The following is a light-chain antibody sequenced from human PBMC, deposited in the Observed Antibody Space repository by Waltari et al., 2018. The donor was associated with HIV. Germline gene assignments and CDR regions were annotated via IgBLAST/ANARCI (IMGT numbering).Light chain of an antibody. CDR2: GNT. J-gene: IGLJ1*01. CDR3: QSYDTSLSAYV. V-gene: IGLV1-40*01. CDR1: SSNIGAGYD. Sequence: QSVLAQPPSVSGAPGQRVTISCTGSSSNIGAGYDVPWYQQLPGTAPKFLIYGNTNRPSGVPDRVSGSKSGSSASLAITGLQAEDEADYYCQSYDTSLSAYVFGTGTKVTVL.